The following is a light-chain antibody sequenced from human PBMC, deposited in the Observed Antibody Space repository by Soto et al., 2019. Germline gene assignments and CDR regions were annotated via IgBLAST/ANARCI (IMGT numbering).Light chain of an antibody. CDR2: EVT. CDR3: NSYTLSKTVI. J-gene: IGLJ2*01. Sequence: QSVLTQPASVSGSPGQSITISCSGTSSDVGAHDFVSWYQHHPDKAPKVIIFEVTKRPSGVSDRFSGSKTGNTASLTISGLQAEDEADYYCNSYTLSKTVIFAGGTKLTVL. V-gene: IGLV2-14*01. CDR1: SSDVGAHDF.